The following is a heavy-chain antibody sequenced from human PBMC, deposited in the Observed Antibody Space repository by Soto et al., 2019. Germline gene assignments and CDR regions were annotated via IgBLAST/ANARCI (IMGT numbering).Heavy chain of an antibody. D-gene: IGHD1-7*01. V-gene: IGHV3-30*03. CDR1: EFTFNTYA. Sequence: QAQLVESGGGVVQPGRSLRLSCAASEFTFNTYAMHWVRQAPGKGLEWVAVIAYDGNDKYYADSVKGRFTISRDNSKNALYLQMNSLRPEDTAMYYCPRDVGNYLPYYYGMDVWGQGTTVTVSS. CDR2: IAYDGNDK. CDR3: PRDVGNYLPYYYGMDV. J-gene: IGHJ6*02.